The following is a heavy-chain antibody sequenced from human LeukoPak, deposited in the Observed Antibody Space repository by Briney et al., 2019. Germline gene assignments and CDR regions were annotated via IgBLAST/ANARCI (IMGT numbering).Heavy chain of an antibody. CDR3: ARRSAVAGATFDP. V-gene: IGHV4-59*08. J-gene: IGHJ5*02. CDR1: GGSISSYY. D-gene: IGHD6-19*01. CDR2: IYYSGST. Sequence: PSVTLSLTCTVSGGSISSYYWSWIRQPPGKGLEWIGYIYYSGSTNYNPSLKSRVTISVDTSKNQFSLKLSSVTAADTAVYYCARRSAVAGATFDPWGQGTLVTVSS.